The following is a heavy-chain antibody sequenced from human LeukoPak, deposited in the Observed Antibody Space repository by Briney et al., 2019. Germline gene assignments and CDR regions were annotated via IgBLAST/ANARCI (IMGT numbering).Heavy chain of an antibody. V-gene: IGHV1-69*13. D-gene: IGHD6-19*01. CDR1: GGTFSSYA. CDR3: AREPGIAVAGYAFDY. J-gene: IGHJ4*02. CDR2: IIPIFGTA. Sequence: SVKVSCTASGGTFSSYAVSWVRQAPGQGLEWMGGIIPIFGTANYAQKFQGRVTITADESTSTAYMELSSLRSEDTAVYYCAREPGIAVAGYAFDYWGQGTLVTVSS.